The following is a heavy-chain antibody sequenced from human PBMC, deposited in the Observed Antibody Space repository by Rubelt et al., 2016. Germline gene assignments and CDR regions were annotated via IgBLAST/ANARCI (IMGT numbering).Heavy chain of an antibody. Sequence: QVQLQQWGAGLLKPSETLSLTCAVYGGSFSGYYWSWIRQPPGKGLEWIGEINNSGSTIYNPSLTSRVTISGDTSKNKFYLKLSSMTAADTAVYYCARELGYCSGGSCYGGTFNYWGQGTLVTVSS. CDR2: INNSGST. CDR3: ARELGYCSGGSCYGGTFNY. CDR1: GGSFSGYY. D-gene: IGHD2-15*01. V-gene: IGHV4-34*01. J-gene: IGHJ4*02.